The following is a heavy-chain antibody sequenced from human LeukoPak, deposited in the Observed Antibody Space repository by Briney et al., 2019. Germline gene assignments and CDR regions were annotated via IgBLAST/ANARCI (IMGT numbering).Heavy chain of an antibody. V-gene: IGHV3-23*01. CDR3: ITGYYFDS. J-gene: IGHJ4*02. Sequence: GGSLRLSRAASGFTFSSDAMSWVGQAPGKGLECVSGISGSGGSTYYADSMKGRFTISRDNSKNKLYLQMNSLRAEDTAVYYCITGYYFDSWGQGTLVTVSS. CDR2: ISGSGGST. D-gene: IGHD1-14*01. CDR1: GFTFSSDA.